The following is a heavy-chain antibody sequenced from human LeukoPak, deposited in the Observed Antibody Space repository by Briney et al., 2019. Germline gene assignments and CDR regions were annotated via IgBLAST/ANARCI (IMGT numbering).Heavy chain of an antibody. Sequence: GGSLRLSCAPSGFTFSTSSMNWVRQAPGKGLECVGRTTNKANTYSTEYAASVKGRFTISRDDSKNSLYLQMNSLKTEDTAVYYCTSVSAGIIEYWGQGTRVTVSS. CDR1: GFTFSTSS. CDR3: TSVSAGIIEY. J-gene: IGHJ4*02. D-gene: IGHD3-16*01. CDR2: TTNKANTYST. V-gene: IGHV3-72*01.